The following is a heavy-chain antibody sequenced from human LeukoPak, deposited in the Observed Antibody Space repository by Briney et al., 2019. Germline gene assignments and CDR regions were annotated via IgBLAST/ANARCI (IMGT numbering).Heavy chain of an antibody. CDR3: AKRWSSSIVVTAFDI. V-gene: IGHV3-48*01. D-gene: IGHD5-12*01. CDR2: ISSGSTTI. J-gene: IGHJ3*02. CDR1: GFTFNNYN. Sequence: GRSLRLSCAASGFTFNNYNINWVRQAPGKGLEWVSYISSGSTTIYYADSVKGRFTISRDNAKNSLYLQMNSLRAEDTAVYYCAKRWSSSIVVTAFDIWGQGTMVTVSS.